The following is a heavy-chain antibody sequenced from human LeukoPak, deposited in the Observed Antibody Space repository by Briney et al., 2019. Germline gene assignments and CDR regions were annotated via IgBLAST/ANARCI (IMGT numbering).Heavy chain of an antibody. CDR2: TNSGGTST. J-gene: IGHJ4*02. D-gene: IGHD2-8*01. CDR1: GFPFSDFS. Sequence: GGSLRLSCATSGFPFSDFSMSWVRQAPGKGLEWISTTNSGGTSTYYAESVKGRFTISRDNSKNTLYLQMSSLRVEDTAVYYRAKQSYARSLGEGGPGTLVSVSS. V-gene: IGHV3-23*01. CDR3: AKQSYARSLGE.